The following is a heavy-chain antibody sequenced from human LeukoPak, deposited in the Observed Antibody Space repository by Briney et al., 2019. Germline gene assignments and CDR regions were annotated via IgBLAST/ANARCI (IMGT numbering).Heavy chain of an antibody. CDR3: ARGAVATDDY. D-gene: IGHD2-15*01. CDR2: MNPNSGNT. CDR1: GYTFTSYD. Sequence: GESLKISCKASGYTFTSYDINWVRQATGQGLEWMGWMNPNSGNTGYAQKFQGRVTMTRNTSISTAYMELSSLRSEDTAVYYCARGAVATDDYWGQGTLVTVSS. J-gene: IGHJ4*02. V-gene: IGHV1-8*01.